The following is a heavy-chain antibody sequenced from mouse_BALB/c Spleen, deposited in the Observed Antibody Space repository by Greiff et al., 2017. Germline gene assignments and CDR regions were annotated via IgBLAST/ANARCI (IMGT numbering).Heavy chain of an antibody. V-gene: IGHV1-87*01. J-gene: IGHJ2*01. D-gene: IGHD2-4*01. CDR2: IYPGDGDT. CDR1: GYTFTSYW. CDR3: ARSGLHYDYDY. Sequence: VQLQQSGAELARPGASVKLSCKASGYTFTSYWMQWVKQRPGQGLEWIGAIYPGDGDTRYTQKFKGKATLTADKSSSTAYMQLSSLASEDSAVYYCARSGLHYDYDYWGQGTTRTVSS.